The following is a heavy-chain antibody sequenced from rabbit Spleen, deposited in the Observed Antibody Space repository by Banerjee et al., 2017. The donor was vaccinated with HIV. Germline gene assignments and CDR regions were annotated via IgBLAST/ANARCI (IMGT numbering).Heavy chain of an antibody. CDR1: GFDFSTYS. CDR3: ARIYIGYSAFNL. CDR2: ISYVGNT. J-gene: IGHJ4*01. Sequence: QEQLVESGGGLVQPEGSLKLSCKASGFDFSTYSMSWVRQSPGKGLEYIGSISYVGNTYHASWVNGRFTISKTSSTTVTLQMTSLTAADTATYFCARIYIGYSAFNLWGQGTLVTVS. V-gene: IGHV1S45*01. D-gene: IGHD1-1*01.